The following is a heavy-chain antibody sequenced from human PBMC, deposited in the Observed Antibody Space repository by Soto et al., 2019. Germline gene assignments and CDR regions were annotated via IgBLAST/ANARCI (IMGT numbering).Heavy chain of an antibody. CDR3: AKDSGHYHFDY. V-gene: IGHV3-23*01. J-gene: IGHJ4*02. CDR2: ISGSGGRT. D-gene: IGHD1-26*01. Sequence: ASGGGLVQPGGSLRLSCAASGFTFGSYDMSWVRQAPGKGLEWVSGISGSGGRTYYADSVKGRFTISRDNSKNTLYLQMNSLRAEDTAVFYCAKDSGHYHFDYWGQGTLVTVSS. CDR1: GFTFGSYD.